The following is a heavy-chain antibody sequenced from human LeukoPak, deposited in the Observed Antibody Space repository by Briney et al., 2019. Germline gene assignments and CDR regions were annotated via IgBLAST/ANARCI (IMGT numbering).Heavy chain of an antibody. D-gene: IGHD3-16*01. J-gene: IGHJ4*02. V-gene: IGHV4-59*12. CDR2: IYYSGST. CDR1: GGSISSYY. Sequence: SETLSLTCTVSGGSISSYYWSWIRQPPGKGLEWIGYIYYSGSTNYNPSLKSRVTISVDKSKNQFSLKLNSVTAADTAVYYCAGVDTSIITGFAYWGQGTLVTVSS. CDR3: AGVDTSIITGFAY.